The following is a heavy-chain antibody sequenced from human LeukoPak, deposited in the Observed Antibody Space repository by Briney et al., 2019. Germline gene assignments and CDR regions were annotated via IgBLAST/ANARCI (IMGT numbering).Heavy chain of an antibody. J-gene: IGHJ5*02. CDR1: GGSISSSSYY. CDR2: IYYSGST. CDR3: ARHAPGYYDSSGYYWFDP. D-gene: IGHD3-22*01. Sequence: SETLSLTCTVSGGSISSSSYYWGWIRQPPGKGLEWIGSIYYSGSTYYNPSLKSRVTMSVDTSKNQFSLKLSSVTAADTAVYYCARHAPGYYDSSGYYWFDPWGQGTLVTVSS. V-gene: IGHV4-39*01.